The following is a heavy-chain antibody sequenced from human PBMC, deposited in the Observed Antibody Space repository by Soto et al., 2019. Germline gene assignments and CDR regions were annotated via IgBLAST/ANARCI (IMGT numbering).Heavy chain of an antibody. CDR3: ARGSNFVSPDY. CDR2: IRGYNGNT. D-gene: IGHD1-1*01. CDR1: GYTFTSYG. Sequence: QVQLVQSGAEVKKPGASVKVSCKASGYTFTSYGISLVRQAPGQGLEWMGWIRGYNGNTNYAQKFQGRVTMTTDTFTSTTYMELRSLRSDDTAVYYCARGSNFVSPDYWGQGTLVAVSS. V-gene: IGHV1-18*01. J-gene: IGHJ4*02.